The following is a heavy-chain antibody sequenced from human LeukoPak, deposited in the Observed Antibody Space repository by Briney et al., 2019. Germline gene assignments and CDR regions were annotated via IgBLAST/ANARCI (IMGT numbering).Heavy chain of an antibody. CDR1: GGTFSSYA. CDR2: IIPIFGTA. CDR3: ARAVAVFGPFDY. Sequence: SVKVSCKASGGTFSSYAISWVRQAPGQGLEWMGRIIPIFGTANYAQKFQGRVTITTDESTSTAYVELSSLRSEDTAVYYCARAVAVFGPFDYWGQGTLVTVSS. V-gene: IGHV1-69*05. D-gene: IGHD6-19*01. J-gene: IGHJ4*02.